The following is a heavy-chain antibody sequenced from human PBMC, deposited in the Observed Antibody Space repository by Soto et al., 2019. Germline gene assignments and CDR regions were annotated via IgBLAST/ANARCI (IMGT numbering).Heavy chain of an antibody. Sequence: GGSLRLSCAACGFTFSSYAMSWVLQAPGKGLEWVSAISGSGGRTYYADSVKGRFTISRDNSKNTLYLQMNSLRAEDTPVYYCAKAPDIAVVVAATTDYSGQGTLVTVSS. CDR3: AKAPDIAVVVAATTDY. CDR2: ISGSGGRT. CDR1: GFTFSSYA. D-gene: IGHD2-15*01. V-gene: IGHV3-23*01. J-gene: IGHJ4*02.